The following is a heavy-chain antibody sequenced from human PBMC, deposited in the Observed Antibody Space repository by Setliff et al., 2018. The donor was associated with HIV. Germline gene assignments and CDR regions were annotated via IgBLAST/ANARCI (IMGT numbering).Heavy chain of an antibody. CDR1: GGSISSGGYY. CDR2: IHYSGSP. CDR3: ARERRDVYYYYYMDV. V-gene: IGHV4-31*03. Sequence: SETLSLTCSVSGGSISSGGYYWSWIRQRPGKGLDWIGYIHYSGSPYYNPSLESRVSISLDTSKNTFSLNVTSLTAADTAVYFCARERRDVYYYYYMDVWGKGTTGTVS. J-gene: IGHJ6*03.